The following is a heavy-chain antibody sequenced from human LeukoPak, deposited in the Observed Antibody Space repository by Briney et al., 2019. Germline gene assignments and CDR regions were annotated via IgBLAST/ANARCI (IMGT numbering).Heavy chain of an antibody. Sequence: ASVKVSCKASGYTFTSYDINWLRQATGQGLEWMGWMNPNSGNTGYAQKFQGRVTITRNTSISTAYMELSSLRSEDTAVYYCARGYSDSLLFYYGMDVWGQGTTGTVS. CDR2: MNPNSGNT. V-gene: IGHV1-8*01. CDR3: ARGYSDSLLFYYGMDV. CDR1: GYTFTSYD. D-gene: IGHD4-17*01. J-gene: IGHJ6*02.